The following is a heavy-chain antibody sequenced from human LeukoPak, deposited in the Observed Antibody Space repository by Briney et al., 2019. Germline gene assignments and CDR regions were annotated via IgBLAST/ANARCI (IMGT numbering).Heavy chain of an antibody. Sequence: SQTLSLTCAVYGGSFSGYYWSWIRQPPGKGLEWIGEINHSGSPNYNPSLKSRVTISVDTPKNQFSLKLRSVTAADTAVYYCARGALPYCSNTSCYPGYWGQGTLVTVSS. CDR2: INHSGSP. CDR3: ARGALPYCSNTSCYPGY. CDR1: GGSFSGYY. J-gene: IGHJ4*02. D-gene: IGHD2-2*01. V-gene: IGHV4-34*01.